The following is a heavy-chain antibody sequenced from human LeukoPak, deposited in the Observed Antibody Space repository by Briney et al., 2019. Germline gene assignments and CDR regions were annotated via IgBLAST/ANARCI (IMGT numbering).Heavy chain of an antibody. CDR2: IDYSGST. D-gene: IGHD3-10*01. CDR3: ARGSHAFDI. J-gene: IGHJ3*02. Sequence: SETLSLTCIVSGGSVTFSSYYWGWIRQPPGKGLEWIGSIDYSGSTYYNPSLKSRLTISVETTKIQFSLRLTSVTAADTAVYYCARGSHAFDIWGQGTMATVSS. CDR1: GGSVTFSSYY. V-gene: IGHV4-39*01.